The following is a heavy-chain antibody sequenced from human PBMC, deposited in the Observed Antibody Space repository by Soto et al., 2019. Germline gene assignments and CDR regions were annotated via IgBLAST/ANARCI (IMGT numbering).Heavy chain of an antibody. J-gene: IGHJ4*01. CDR1: GFTFSSYA. CDR2: ISYDGSTK. D-gene: IGHD6-13*01. V-gene: IGHV3-30-3*01. CDR3: ARRGPGTYFDY. Sequence: GGSLRLSCAASGFTFSSYAMHWVRQAPGQGLEWVAAISYDGSTKYYADSVKGRFTISRDNSKNTLYLQMNSLRTEDTAVYYCARRGPGTYFDYWGHGTLVTVSS.